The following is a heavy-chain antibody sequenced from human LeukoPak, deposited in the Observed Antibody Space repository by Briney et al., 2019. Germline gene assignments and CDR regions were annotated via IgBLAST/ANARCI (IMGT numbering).Heavy chain of an antibody. J-gene: IGHJ6*03. Sequence: PSETLSLTCAVSDGSLSGYYWSWIRQPPGKGLEWVGEINQSGRANYNPSLMGRPSMSVDTLKDQISLNLRSVTAADTAVYYCARDVRGVMYYMDVWGNGTTVTVSS. CDR2: INQSGRA. CDR3: ARDVRGVMYYMDV. V-gene: IGHV4-34*01. CDR1: DGSLSGYY. D-gene: IGHD3-10*01.